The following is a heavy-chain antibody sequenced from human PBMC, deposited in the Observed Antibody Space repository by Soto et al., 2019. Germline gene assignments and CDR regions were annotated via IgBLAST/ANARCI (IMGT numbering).Heavy chain of an antibody. Sequence: QVQLVESGGGVVQPGRSLRLSCAASGFTFSSYAMHWVRQAPGKGLEWVAVISYDGSNKYYADSVKGRFTISRDNSKNTLYLQMNSLRAEDTAVYYCVSVGADFWSGYLDAFDIWGQGTMVTVSS. J-gene: IGHJ3*02. CDR3: VSVGADFWSGYLDAFDI. CDR2: ISYDGSNK. D-gene: IGHD3-3*01. V-gene: IGHV3-30-3*01. CDR1: GFTFSSYA.